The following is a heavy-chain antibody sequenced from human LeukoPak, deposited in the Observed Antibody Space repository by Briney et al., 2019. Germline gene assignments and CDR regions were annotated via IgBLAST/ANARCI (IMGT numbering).Heavy chain of an antibody. CDR2: IRSSSSYI. V-gene: IGHV3-21*01. D-gene: IGHD3-22*01. CDR1: GFTFSSYS. J-gene: IGHJ4*02. CDR3: ARALNYYYDSSGYSPLLFDY. Sequence: GGSLRLSCAASGFTFSSYSMNWVRQAPGKGREWVSSIRSSSSYIYYADSVKGRFTISRDNAKNSLYLQMNSLRAEDTAVYYCARALNYYYDSSGYSPLLFDYWGQGTLVTVSS.